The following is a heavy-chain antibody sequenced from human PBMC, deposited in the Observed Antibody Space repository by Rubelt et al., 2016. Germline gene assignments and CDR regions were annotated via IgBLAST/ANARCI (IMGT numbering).Heavy chain of an antibody. J-gene: IGHJ2*01. Sequence: QVQLVQSGAEVKKPGASVKVSCKASGYTFTSYAMHWVRQAPGQRLEWMGWINAGNGNTKYSQKFHGRVTITRDTSASTAYMELSSLRSEDTAVYYCARSKDTAMVTDADWYVDLWGRGTLVTVSS. CDR3: ARSKDTAMVTDADWYVDL. V-gene: IGHV1-3*01. D-gene: IGHD5-18*01. CDR1: GYTFTSYA. CDR2: INAGNGNT.